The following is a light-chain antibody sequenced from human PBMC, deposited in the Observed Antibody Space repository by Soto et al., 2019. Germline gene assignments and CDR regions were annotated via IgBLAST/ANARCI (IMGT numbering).Light chain of an antibody. CDR1: SSNIGNNY. CDR2: DNN. CDR3: GTWDSSLSDGAV. J-gene: IGLJ2*01. Sequence: QTVVTQPPSVSAAPGQKVTISCSGSSSNIGNNYVSWYQQLPGTAPKLLIYDNNKRPSGIPDRFSGSKSGTSATLGITGLQTGDEADYYCGTWDSSLSDGAVFGGGTKLTVL. V-gene: IGLV1-51*01.